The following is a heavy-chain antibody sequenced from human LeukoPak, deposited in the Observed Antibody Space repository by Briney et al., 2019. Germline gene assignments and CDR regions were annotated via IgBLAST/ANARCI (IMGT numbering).Heavy chain of an antibody. V-gene: IGHV3-33*01. CDR3: ARDPYGSGSYYIRHFDY. CDR1: GFTFSSYG. Sequence: GGSLRLSCAASGFTFSSYGMHWVRQAPGKGLEWVAVIWYDGSNKYYADSVKGRFTISRDNSKNTLYLQMNSLRAEDTAVYYCARDPYGSGSYYIRHFDYWGQGTLVTVSS. CDR2: IWYDGSNK. J-gene: IGHJ4*02. D-gene: IGHD3-10*01.